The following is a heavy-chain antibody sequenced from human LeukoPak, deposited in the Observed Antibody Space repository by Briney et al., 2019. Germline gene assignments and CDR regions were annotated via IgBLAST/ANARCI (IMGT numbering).Heavy chain of an antibody. CDR3: ARYGSGSYYHY. CDR2: ISTDGGGT. V-gene: IGHV3-64*01. Sequence: GESLRLSCAASGFTFSDYAMHWVRQAPGKGLEYVSAISTDGGGTYYVNSVKGRFTISRDNSKNTLYLQMGSLRAEDMAVYYCARYGSGSYYHYWGQGTLVTVSS. CDR1: GFTFSDYA. D-gene: IGHD3-10*01. J-gene: IGHJ4*02.